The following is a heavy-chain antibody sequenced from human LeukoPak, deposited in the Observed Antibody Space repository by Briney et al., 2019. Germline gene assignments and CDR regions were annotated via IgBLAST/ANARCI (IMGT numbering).Heavy chain of an antibody. V-gene: IGHV4-39*01. CDR3: ARLQRAATKWDYYYYMDV. CDR2: IYYSGST. D-gene: IGHD2-15*01. Sequence: SETLSLTCTVSGGSISSSSYYWGWIRQPPGKGLEWIGSIYYSGSTYYNPSLKSRVTISVDTSKNQFSLKLSSVTAADTAVYYCARLQRAATKWDYYYYMDVWGKGTTVTISS. CDR1: GGSISSSSYY. J-gene: IGHJ6*03.